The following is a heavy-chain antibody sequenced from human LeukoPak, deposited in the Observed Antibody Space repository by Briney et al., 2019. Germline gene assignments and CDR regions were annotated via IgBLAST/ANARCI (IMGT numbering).Heavy chain of an antibody. CDR2: ISGSGGST. Sequence: GGSLRLSCAASGFTFSSYAMSWVRQAPGKGLEWVSAISGSGGSTYYADSVKGRFTISRDNSKNTLYLQMNSLRAEDTAVYYCAKSTRRYYYGLGGGPYFDYWGQGTLVTVSS. J-gene: IGHJ4*02. D-gene: IGHD3-10*01. CDR3: AKSTRRYYYGLGGGPYFDY. CDR1: GFTFSSYA. V-gene: IGHV3-23*01.